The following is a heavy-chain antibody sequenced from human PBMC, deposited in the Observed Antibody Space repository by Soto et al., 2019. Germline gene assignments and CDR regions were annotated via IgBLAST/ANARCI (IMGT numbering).Heavy chain of an antibody. CDR3: AKVGRGAVAGTRYYFDY. CDR2: ISGSGGST. CDR1: GFTFSSYA. D-gene: IGHD6-19*01. J-gene: IGHJ4*02. Sequence: EVQLLESGGGLVQPGGSLRISCAASGFTFSSYAMSWVRQAPGKGLEWVSAISGSGGSTYYADSVKGRFTISRDNSKNTLYLQMNSLRAEDTAVYYCAKVGRGAVAGTRYYFDYWGQGTLVTVSS. V-gene: IGHV3-23*01.